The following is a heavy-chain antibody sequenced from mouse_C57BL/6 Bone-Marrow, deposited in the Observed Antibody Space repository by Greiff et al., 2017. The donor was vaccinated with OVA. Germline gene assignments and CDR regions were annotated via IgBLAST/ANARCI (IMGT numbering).Heavy chain of an antibody. CDR1: GFTFSDYG. CDR2: ISSGSSTI. V-gene: IGHV5-17*01. Sequence: EVMLVESGGGLVKPGGSLKLSCAASGFTFSDYGMHWVRQAPEKGLEWVAYISSGSSTIYYADTVKGRFTISRDNAKNTLFLQMTSLRSEDTAMYYCANPLIGNAMDYWGQGTSVTVSS. J-gene: IGHJ4*01. CDR3: ANPLIGNAMDY. D-gene: IGHD2-14*01.